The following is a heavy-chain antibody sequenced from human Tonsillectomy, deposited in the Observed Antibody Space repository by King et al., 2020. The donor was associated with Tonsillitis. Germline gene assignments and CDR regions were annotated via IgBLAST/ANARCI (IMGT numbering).Heavy chain of an antibody. CDR3: ARDAGATYYYDSSGLLAFDI. CDR1: GGSISSSNW. V-gene: IGHV4-4*02. J-gene: IGHJ3*02. D-gene: IGHD3-22*01. CDR2: IYHSGST. Sequence: VQLQESGPGLVKPSGTLSLTCAVSGGSISSSNWWSLVRQPPGKGLEWIGEIYHSGSTHYNPSLTSRVTISVDKPKNQISLKLSSVTAADTAVYYCARDAGATYYYDSSGLLAFDIWGQGTMVTVSS.